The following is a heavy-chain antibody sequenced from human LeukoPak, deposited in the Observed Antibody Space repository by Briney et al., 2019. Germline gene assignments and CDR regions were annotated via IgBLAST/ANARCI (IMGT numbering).Heavy chain of an antibody. CDR2: IKQDGSEK. CDR3: ASYYGDYNY. Sequence: GGSLRLSCAASGFTFSSYEMNWVRQAPGKGLEWVANIKQDGSEKYYVDSVKGRFTISRDNAKNSLYLQMNSLRAEDTAVYYCASYYGDYNYWGQGTLVTVSS. D-gene: IGHD4-17*01. J-gene: IGHJ4*02. CDR1: GFTFSSYE. V-gene: IGHV3-7*01.